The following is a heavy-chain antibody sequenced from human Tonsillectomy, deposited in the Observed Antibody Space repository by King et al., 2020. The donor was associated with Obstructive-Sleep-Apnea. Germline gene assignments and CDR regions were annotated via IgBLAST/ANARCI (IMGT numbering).Heavy chain of an antibody. V-gene: IGHV1-18*01. CDR1: GYTFTSYG. CDR2: ISAYNVNT. CDR3: ARDRNKVAAAGTLDY. Sequence: QLVQSGAEVKKPGASVKVSCKASGYTFTSYGISWVRQAPGQGLEWMGWISAYNVNTNDAQKLQGRVTMTTDTSTSTAYMELRSLRSDDTAVYYCARDRNKVAAAGTLDYWGQGTLVTVSS. D-gene: IGHD6-13*01. J-gene: IGHJ4*02.